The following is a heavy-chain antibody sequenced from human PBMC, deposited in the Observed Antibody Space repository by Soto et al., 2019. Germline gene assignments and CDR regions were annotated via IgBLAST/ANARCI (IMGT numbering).Heavy chain of an antibody. J-gene: IGHJ6*03. Sequence: GGSLRLSCAASGFTFSNAWMSWVRQAPGKGLEWVGRIKSKTDGGTTDYAAPVKGRFTISRDDSKNTLYLQMNSLKTEDTAVYYCTTSSHYGDYDYGYYYYYMDVWGKGTTVTVSS. D-gene: IGHD4-17*01. CDR3: TTSSHYGDYDYGYYYYYMDV. CDR2: IKSKTDGGTT. V-gene: IGHV3-15*01. CDR1: GFTFSNAW.